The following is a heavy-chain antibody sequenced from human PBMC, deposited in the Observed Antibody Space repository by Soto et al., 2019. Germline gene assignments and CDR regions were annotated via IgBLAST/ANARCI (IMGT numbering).Heavy chain of an antibody. D-gene: IGHD6-13*01. V-gene: IGHV4-34*01. Sequence: SETLSLTCAVYGGSFSGYYWSWIRQPPGKGLEWIGEINHSGSTNYNPSLKSRVTISVDTSKNQFSLKLSSVTAADTAVYYCARGGQRYSSSWYIRWFDPWGQGTLVTVSS. J-gene: IGHJ5*02. CDR2: INHSGST. CDR1: GGSFSGYY. CDR3: ARGGQRYSSSWYIRWFDP.